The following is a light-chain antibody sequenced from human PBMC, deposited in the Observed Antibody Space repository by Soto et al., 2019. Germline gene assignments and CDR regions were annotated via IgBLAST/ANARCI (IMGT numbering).Light chain of an antibody. V-gene: IGKV1-5*03. CDR1: QTINTW. CDR2: KAS. CDR3: QHYNSYSRT. J-gene: IGKJ1*01. Sequence: DIQMTQAPSTLSASVGDRVTITWLASQTINTWLAWYQQRPGTAPKLLIYKASILESGVPSRFSGSGSGTEFTLTISSLQPDDFATYYCQHYNSYSRTFGQGTKVDIK.